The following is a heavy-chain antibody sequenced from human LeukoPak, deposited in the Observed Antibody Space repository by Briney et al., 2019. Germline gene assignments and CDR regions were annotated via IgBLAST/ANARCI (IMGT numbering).Heavy chain of an antibody. V-gene: IGHV3-64*01. J-gene: IGHJ6*02. CDR1: GFTFSRYA. CDR2: ISSNGGST. D-gene: IGHD4-17*01. CDR3: ARAFYGDYYYYGMDI. Sequence: PGRSLRLSCAASGFTFSRYAMHWVRQAPGKGLEHVSAISSNGGSTFYANSVKGRVTISRDNAKNTLYLQMGSLRPEDMAVYYCARAFYGDYYYYGMDIWGQGTTVTVSS.